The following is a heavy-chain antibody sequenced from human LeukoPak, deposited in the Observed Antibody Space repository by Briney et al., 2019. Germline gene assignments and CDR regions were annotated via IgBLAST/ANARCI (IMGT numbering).Heavy chain of an antibody. V-gene: IGHV7-4-1*02. D-gene: IGHD6-6*01. J-gene: IGHJ6*03. CDR2: INTNTGNP. Sequence: ASVKVSCKASGYTFTSYAVNWVRQAPGQGLEWMGWINTNTGNPTYAQGFTGRFVFSLDTSVSTAYLQISSLKAEDTAVYYCARDGDSSSSPYMDVWGKGTTVTVSS. CDR1: GYTFTSYA. CDR3: ARDGDSSSSPYMDV.